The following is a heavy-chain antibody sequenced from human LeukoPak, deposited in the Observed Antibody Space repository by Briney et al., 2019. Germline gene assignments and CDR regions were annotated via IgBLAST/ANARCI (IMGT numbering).Heavy chain of an antibody. Sequence: GASVKVSCKASGYTFTSYAMNWVRQAPGQGLEWMGWINTNTGNPTYAQGFTGRFVFSLDTSVSTAYLQISSLKAEDTAVYYCARDRGQTYSSSWYRGDYWGQGTLVTVSS. CDR2: INTNTGNP. CDR1: GYTFTSYA. D-gene: IGHD6-13*01. V-gene: IGHV7-4-1*02. J-gene: IGHJ4*02. CDR3: ARDRGQTYSSSWYRGDY.